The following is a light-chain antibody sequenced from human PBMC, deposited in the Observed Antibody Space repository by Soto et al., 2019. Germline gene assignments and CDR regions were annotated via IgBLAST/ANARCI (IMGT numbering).Light chain of an antibody. CDR1: QSLLHSNGYNY. Sequence: DIVMTQPPLSLPVTPGEPASISCSSSQSLLHSNGYNYLDWYLQKPGQSPQLLIYLGANRASGVPDRFSGSGSGKDFTLKISRVEAEDVGVYYCMQALQTPTFGQGTRLEIK. J-gene: IGKJ5*01. CDR2: LGA. V-gene: IGKV2-28*01. CDR3: MQALQTPT.